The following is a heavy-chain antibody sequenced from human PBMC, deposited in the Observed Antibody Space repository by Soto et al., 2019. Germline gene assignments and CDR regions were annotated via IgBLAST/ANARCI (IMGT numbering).Heavy chain of an antibody. D-gene: IGHD3-22*01. Sequence: SETLSLTCTVSGGSISSNYWSWIRQPPGKGLEWIGNIYYSGSTNYNPSLKSRVTISVDTSKNQFSLKLSSVTAADTAVYYCARVRYYYDSSGYTYWYFDLWGRGTLVIVS. CDR3: ARVRYYYDSSGYTYWYFDL. CDR1: GGSISSNY. CDR2: IYYSGST. V-gene: IGHV4-59*01. J-gene: IGHJ2*01.